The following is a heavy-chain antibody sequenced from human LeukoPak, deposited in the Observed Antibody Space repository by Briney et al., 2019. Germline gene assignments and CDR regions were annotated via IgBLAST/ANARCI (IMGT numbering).Heavy chain of an antibody. CDR1: GYSFTNYW. V-gene: IGHV5-51*01. J-gene: IGHJ6*03. CDR2: IYPGDSDT. D-gene: IGHD2-2*01. Sequence: KFGESLKISCKGSGYSFTNYWIGWVRQMPGKGLEWMGIIYPGDSDTKYNAPFQGQVTISADKSISTAYLQWGSLKASDTATYYCARPALYCSSTVCPPYMDVWGKGATVTVSS. CDR3: ARPALYCSSTVCPPYMDV.